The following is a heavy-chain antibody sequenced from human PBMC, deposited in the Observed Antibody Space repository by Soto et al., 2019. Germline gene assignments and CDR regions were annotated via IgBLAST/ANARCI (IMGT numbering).Heavy chain of an antibody. D-gene: IGHD2-2*01. CDR1: GFTFSSYA. V-gene: IGHV3-30-3*01. CDR3: ARERRYCISTSCYARGWFDP. CDR2: ISYDGSNK. J-gene: IGHJ5*02. Sequence: QVQLVESGGGVVQPGRSLRLSCAASGFTFSSYAMHWVRQAPGKGLEWVAVISYDGSNKYYADSVKGRFTISRDNSKNTLYLQMNSLRAEDTAVYYCARERRYCISTSCYARGWFDPWGQGTLVTVSS.